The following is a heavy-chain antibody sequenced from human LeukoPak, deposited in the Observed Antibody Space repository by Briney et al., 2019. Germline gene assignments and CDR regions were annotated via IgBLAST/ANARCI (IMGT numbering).Heavy chain of an antibody. J-gene: IGHJ4*02. CDR2: INHSGSS. CDR1: GGSISSYY. CDR3: ASVGSGSYYKGYFDY. D-gene: IGHD3-10*01. Sequence: PSETLSLTCTVSGGSISSYYWSWIRQPPGKGLEWIGEINHSGSSNYNPSLKSRVTISVDTSKNQFSLKLSSVTAADTAVYYCASVGSGSYYKGYFDYWGQGTLVTVSS. V-gene: IGHV4-34*01.